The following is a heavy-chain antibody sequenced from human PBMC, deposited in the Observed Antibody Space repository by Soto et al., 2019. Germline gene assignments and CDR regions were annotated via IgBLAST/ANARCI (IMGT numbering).Heavy chain of an antibody. J-gene: IGHJ5*02. V-gene: IGHV1-8*01. Sequence: QVQLVQSGAEVKKPGASVKVSCKASGDTFSIYDFHWVRQAPGQGLEWVGWMNPNSGNTGHAQKFQGRVAMTRNTSTSTAYMELNILRSEDTAVYYCARGPHLSSTVTETWFHPWGQGTLVTVSS. CDR1: GDTFSIYD. D-gene: IGHD4-17*01. CDR3: ARGPHLSSTVTETWFHP. CDR2: MNPNSGNT.